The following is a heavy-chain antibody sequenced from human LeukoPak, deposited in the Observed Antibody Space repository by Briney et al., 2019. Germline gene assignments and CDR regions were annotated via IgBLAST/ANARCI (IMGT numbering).Heavy chain of an antibody. D-gene: IGHD1-26*01. Sequence: GGSLRLSCAASGFTFSNYAMSWVRQARGKGLEWVSGIGSSGDGTYYVDSVKGRFTISRDTSKSTLYLQMNSLRVEDTAVYYCAKDRGWERDRYYFDYWGQGTLVTVSS. CDR1: GFTFSNYA. J-gene: IGHJ4*02. CDR3: AKDRGWERDRYYFDY. V-gene: IGHV3-23*01. CDR2: IGSSGDGT.